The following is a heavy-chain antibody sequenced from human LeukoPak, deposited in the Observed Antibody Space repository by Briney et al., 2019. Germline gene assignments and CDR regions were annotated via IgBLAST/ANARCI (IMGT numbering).Heavy chain of an antibody. V-gene: IGHV3-7*01. Sequence: GGSLRLSCAASGFTFGSYWMTWVRQAPGKGLEWVANIKEDESEKYYVDSVRGRFTISRDNAKNSLYLQMNSLRAEDTAVYYCARCDYYDSSRHPTSFENWGQGTLVTVSS. CDR3: ARCDYYDSSRHPTSFEN. CDR2: IKEDESEK. D-gene: IGHD3-22*01. J-gene: IGHJ4*02. CDR1: GFTFGSYW.